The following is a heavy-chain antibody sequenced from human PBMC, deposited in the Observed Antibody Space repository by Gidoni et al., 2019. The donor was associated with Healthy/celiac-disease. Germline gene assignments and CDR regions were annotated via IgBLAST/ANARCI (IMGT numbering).Heavy chain of an antibody. J-gene: IGHJ4*02. CDR2: IIPIFGTT. D-gene: IGHD1-26*01. CDR3: ARGPGSSDPFDY. V-gene: IGHV1-69*01. CDR1: GGTFSSYA. Sequence: QAQLVQSGAEVKKPGSSVTISCKASGGTFSSYAISWVRQAPGQGLEWMGGIIPIFGTTSYAQKFQGRVTITADESTTTAYMELSSLRSEDTAVYYCARGPGSSDPFDYWGQGTLVTVSS.